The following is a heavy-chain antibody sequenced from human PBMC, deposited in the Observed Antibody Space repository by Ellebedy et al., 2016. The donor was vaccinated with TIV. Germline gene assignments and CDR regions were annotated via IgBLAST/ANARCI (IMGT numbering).Heavy chain of an antibody. D-gene: IGHD5-12*01. CDR1: GDSVSSNSAA. CDR2: TYYRSKWYN. CDR3: ARAGYSHFGMDV. J-gene: IGHJ6*02. Sequence: SQTLSLTCAISGDSVSSNSAAWNWIRQAPSRGLEWLGRTYYRSKWYNEYPVSVRSRITINPDSSKNQFSLQLDSVTPEDTAVYYCARAGYSHFGMDVWGQGTTVTVSS. V-gene: IGHV6-1*01.